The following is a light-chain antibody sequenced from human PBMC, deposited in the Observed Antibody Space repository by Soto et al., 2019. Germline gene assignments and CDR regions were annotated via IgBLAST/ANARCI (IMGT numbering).Light chain of an antibody. J-gene: IGKJ1*01. Sequence: ELVLTHSPGTLSLSPWEIATLSCRASQSVSSSYLAWYQQKPDQAPRLLIYGASSRATGIPDRFSGSGSGTDFTLTISRLEPEDFAVYYCQQYGSSPPTFGQGTKVDIK. V-gene: IGKV3-20*01. CDR1: QSVSSSY. CDR3: QQYGSSPPT. CDR2: GAS.